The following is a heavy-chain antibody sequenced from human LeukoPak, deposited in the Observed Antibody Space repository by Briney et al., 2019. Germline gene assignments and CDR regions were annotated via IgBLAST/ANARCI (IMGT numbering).Heavy chain of an antibody. CDR1: GGSISSYY. J-gene: IGHJ4*02. Sequence: SETLSLTCTVSGGSISSYYWSWIRQPPGKGLEWIGYIYYSGSTNYNPSLKSRVTISVDTSKNQFSLKLSSARAADTAVYYCAKEQGRLRLDCWGQGTLVTVSS. V-gene: IGHV4-59*01. D-gene: IGHD3-16*01. CDR2: IYYSGST. CDR3: AKEQGRLRLDC.